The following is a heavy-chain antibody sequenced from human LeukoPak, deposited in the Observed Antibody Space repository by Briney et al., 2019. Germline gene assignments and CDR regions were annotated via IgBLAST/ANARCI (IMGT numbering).Heavy chain of an antibody. CDR3: ARAHYYHGTVYYAYFDY. CDR2: ISVYSGHT. V-gene: IGHV1-18*01. CDR1: GYTFADYG. J-gene: IGHJ4*02. D-gene: IGHD3-22*01. Sequence: ASVKVSCKASGYTFADYGLSWVRQAPGQGLEWMGWISVYSGHTNYAEALQGRLTMTTDTSTTTAYMEMRSLRSDDTAVYYCARAHYYHGTVYYAYFDYWGQGTLVTVSS.